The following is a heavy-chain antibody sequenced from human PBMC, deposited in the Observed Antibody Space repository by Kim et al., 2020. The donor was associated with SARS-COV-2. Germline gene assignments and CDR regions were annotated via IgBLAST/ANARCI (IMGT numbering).Heavy chain of an antibody. V-gene: IGHV4-34*01. J-gene: IGHJ6*03. CDR1: GGSFSGYY. D-gene: IGHD4-17*01. Sequence: SETLSLTCAVYGGSFSGYYWSWIRQPPGKGLEWIGEINHSGSTNYNPSLKSRVTISVDTSKNQFSLKLSSVTAADTAVYYCARRPLRPTVTKRYYYMDV. CDR3: ARRPLRPTVTKRYYYMDV. CDR2: INHSGST.